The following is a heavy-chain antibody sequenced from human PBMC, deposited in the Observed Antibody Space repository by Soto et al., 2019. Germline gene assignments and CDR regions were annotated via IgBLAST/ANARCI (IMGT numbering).Heavy chain of an antibody. CDR2: IYPNGNT. CDR1: GGSMSAYF. V-gene: IGHV4-59*10. J-gene: IGHJ4*02. Sequence: KHSETLSLTCAVYGGSMSAYFWSWIRQSAGKGLEWVGRIYPNGNTNFNPSLRRRVTMSVDTSKNQFSLKLTSMTAADTAVYYCARVTHGDYLDYWGQGTQVTVSS. CDR3: ARVTHGDYLDY. D-gene: IGHD4-17*01.